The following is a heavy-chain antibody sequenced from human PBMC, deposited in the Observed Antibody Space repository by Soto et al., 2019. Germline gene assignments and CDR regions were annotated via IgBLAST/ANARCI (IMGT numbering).Heavy chain of an antibody. Sequence: QVQLVQSGAEVKKPGASVKVSCKASGYTFTSYGINWVRQAPGQGLEWMGWISNYNGNTNYAQKIQGRVTMTTDTSTSTAYMELRSLRSDDTPVYYCARAQKWVTGTLGAFWGQGTLVTVSS. CDR2: ISNYNGNT. V-gene: IGHV1-18*04. D-gene: IGHD1-7*01. J-gene: IGHJ4*02. CDR1: GYTFTSYG. CDR3: ARAQKWVTGTLGAF.